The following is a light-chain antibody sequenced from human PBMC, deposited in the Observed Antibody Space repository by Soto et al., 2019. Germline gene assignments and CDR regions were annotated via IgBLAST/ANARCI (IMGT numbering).Light chain of an antibody. CDR2: KAS. J-gene: IGKJ1*01. Sequence: DIQMTQSPSTLSAFIRDRVTITCRASQRISSWLAWYQQKPGKAPKLLIYKASSLESGVPSRFSGSGSGTEFTLTISSLQPDDFATYYCQQYNSYPWTFGRGTKVEIK. CDR1: QRISSW. V-gene: IGKV1-5*03. CDR3: QQYNSYPWT.